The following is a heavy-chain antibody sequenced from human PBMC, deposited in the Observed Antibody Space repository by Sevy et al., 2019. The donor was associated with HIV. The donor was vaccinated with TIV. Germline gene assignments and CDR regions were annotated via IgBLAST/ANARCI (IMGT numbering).Heavy chain of an antibody. CDR3: ATSIYGSGKGHYFDY. CDR2: ISSSSSYI. J-gene: IGHJ4*02. CDR1: GFTFSSYS. Sequence: GGSLILSCAASGFTFSSYSMNWVRQAPGKGLEWVSSISSSSSYIYYADSVKGRFTISRDSAKNSVYLQMNSLRAEDTAVYYCATSIYGSGKGHYFDYWGQGTLVTVSS. D-gene: IGHD3-10*01. V-gene: IGHV3-21*01.